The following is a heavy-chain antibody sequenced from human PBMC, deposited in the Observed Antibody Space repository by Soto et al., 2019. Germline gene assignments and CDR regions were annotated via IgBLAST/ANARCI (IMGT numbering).Heavy chain of an antibody. CDR3: ARDQGVLWFGESPFDY. Sequence: SVKVSCKASGGTFSSYAISWVRQAPGQGLEWMGGIIPIFGTANYAQKFQGRVTITADESTSTAYMELSSLRSEDTAVYYCARDQGVLWFGESPFDYWGQGTLVTVSS. J-gene: IGHJ4*02. D-gene: IGHD3-10*01. CDR2: IIPIFGTA. V-gene: IGHV1-69*13. CDR1: GGTFSSYA.